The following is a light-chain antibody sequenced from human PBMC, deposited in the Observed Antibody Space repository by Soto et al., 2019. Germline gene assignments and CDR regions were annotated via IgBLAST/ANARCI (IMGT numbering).Light chain of an antibody. V-gene: IGLV2-23*03. CDR1: SSDVGTYNL. CDR2: EGS. J-gene: IGLJ2*01. CDR3: CSYAGISTFVV. Sequence: QSALTQPASVSGSPGQSITISCTGTSSDVGTYNLVSWYQQHPGKAPKLMIYEGSKRPSGVSNRFSGSKSGNTASLTISGRQAEDEADYYCCSYAGISTFVVFGGGTKLTVL.